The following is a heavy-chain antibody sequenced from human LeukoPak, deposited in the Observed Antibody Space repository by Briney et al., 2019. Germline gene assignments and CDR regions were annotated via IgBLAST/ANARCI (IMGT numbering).Heavy chain of an antibody. Sequence: ASVKVSCKASGYTFTSYGISWVRQAPGQGLEWMGWISAYNGNTNYAQKLQGRVTMTTDTSTSTAYMELRSLRSDDTAVYYCAREYSSSGNYYYYYYMDVWGKGTTVTVSS. J-gene: IGHJ6*03. D-gene: IGHD6-6*01. CDR3: AREYSSSGNYYYYYYMDV. CDR2: ISAYNGNT. V-gene: IGHV1-18*01. CDR1: GYTFTSYG.